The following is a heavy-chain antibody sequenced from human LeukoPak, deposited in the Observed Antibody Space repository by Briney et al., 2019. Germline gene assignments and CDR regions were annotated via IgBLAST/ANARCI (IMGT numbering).Heavy chain of an antibody. V-gene: IGHV3-66*01. Sequence: PVGSLTVTGSGSGYTGSCIYMSRVRHATGPGLDWVSVPYSGGTTYYADSVKGRFTISRDNSKNTLYLQMNSLRAEDTAVYYCARSSGYRYGPGGDAFDIWGQGTMVTVSS. D-gene: IGHD5-18*01. CDR2: PYSGGTT. CDR1: GYTGSCIY. J-gene: IGHJ3*02. CDR3: ARSSGYRYGPGGDAFDI.